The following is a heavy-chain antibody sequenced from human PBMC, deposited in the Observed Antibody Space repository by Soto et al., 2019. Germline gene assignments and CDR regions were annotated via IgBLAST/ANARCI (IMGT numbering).Heavy chain of an antibody. D-gene: IGHD3-22*01. CDR3: AKPYYYSSSGYYYFDS. CDR2: ISYDGSDK. Sequence: GGSLRLSCAASGFSFSSCGMHWVRQAPGKGLEWVAIISYDGSDKYYADSVKGRFTISRDNSKNTLFLQMNSLRAEDTAVYYCAKPYYYSSSGYYYFDSWGQGTLVTVSS. V-gene: IGHV3-30*18. CDR1: GFSFSSCG. J-gene: IGHJ4*02.